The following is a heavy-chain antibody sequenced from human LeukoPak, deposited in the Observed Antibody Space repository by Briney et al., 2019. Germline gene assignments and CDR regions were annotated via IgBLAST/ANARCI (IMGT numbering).Heavy chain of an antibody. D-gene: IGHD6-19*01. Sequence: PSETLSLTCTVTGGSISDYYWSWIRQPAGKGLEWIGRIYSSGSTNYNPSLKSRVTMSVDTSKNEFSLKLSSVAAADTAVYYCARYGGSGWVIDNWGQGTLVTVSS. CDR3: ARYGGSGWVIDN. J-gene: IGHJ4*02. V-gene: IGHV4-4*07. CDR1: GGSISDYY. CDR2: IYSSGST.